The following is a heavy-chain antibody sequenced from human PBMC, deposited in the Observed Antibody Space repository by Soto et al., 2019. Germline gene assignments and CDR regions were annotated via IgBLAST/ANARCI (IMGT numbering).Heavy chain of an antibody. D-gene: IGHD3-10*01. CDR3: ARVGQLFPDLDL. Sequence: QVQLQQWGAGRLKPSETLSLSCSVYGTSFSNSYWSWIRQAPGKGLEWLGELNHTGSTNYNPSLRSRVTISVDASKKEFSLKLRSVTAADTAVYYCARVGQLFPDLDLWGRGTLVSVSS. CDR1: GTSFSNSY. J-gene: IGHJ2*01. CDR2: LNHTGST. V-gene: IGHV4-34*01.